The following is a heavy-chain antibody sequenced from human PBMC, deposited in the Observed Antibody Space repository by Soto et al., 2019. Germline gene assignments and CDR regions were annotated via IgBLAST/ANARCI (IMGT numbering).Heavy chain of an antibody. CDR2: MNPNSGHT. V-gene: IGHV1-8*01. Sequence: QVQLVQSGAEVKKPGASVKVSCKASGYTFTSHDINWMRQTTGQGLEWMGWMNPNSGHTNSAQKFQGRVTMTSDTAINTAYMELTNLRSEDTAIYYCASDMSTTWGQGTLVTVSS. J-gene: IGHJ5*02. CDR3: ASDMSTT. CDR1: GYTFTSHD. D-gene: IGHD2-2*01.